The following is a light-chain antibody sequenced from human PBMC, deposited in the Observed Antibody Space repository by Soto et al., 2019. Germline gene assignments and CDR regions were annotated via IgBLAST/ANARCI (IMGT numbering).Light chain of an antibody. CDR2: DNN. J-gene: IGLJ2*01. Sequence: QSVLTQPPSVSAAPGQKVTISCSGSSSNIGNNYVSWYQQLPGTAPKLLIYDNNKRPSGIPDRFSGSKSGTSATLGITGLQTGDEDDYYCGAWDDSLSAVFGGGTKLTVL. V-gene: IGLV1-51*01. CDR3: GAWDDSLSAV. CDR1: SSNIGNNY.